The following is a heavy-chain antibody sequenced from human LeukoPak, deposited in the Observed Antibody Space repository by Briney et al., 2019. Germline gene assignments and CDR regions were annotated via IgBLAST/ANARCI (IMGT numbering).Heavy chain of an antibody. J-gene: IGHJ4*02. CDR2: ISYDGRKI. CDR3: ARAVGGAIDY. V-gene: IGHV3-30*04. CDR1: GFTFTSYV. Sequence: GGSLRLSCAASGFTFTSYVMHWVRQAPGKGLEWVALISYDGRKIYYADSVKGRFTIFRDNSKNTVSLQMNSLSIEDTAVYYCARAVGGAIDYWGQGTLVTVSS. D-gene: IGHD2-21*01.